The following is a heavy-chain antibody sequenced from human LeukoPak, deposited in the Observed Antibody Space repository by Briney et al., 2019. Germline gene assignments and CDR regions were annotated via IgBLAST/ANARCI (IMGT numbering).Heavy chain of an antibody. D-gene: IGHD5-24*01. CDR2: IWYGGSNK. CDR1: GFTFSSYG. CDR3: AKGRGDGYYFDY. J-gene: IGHJ4*02. Sequence: PGRSLRLSCAASGFTFSSYGMHWVRQAPGMGLEWVAVIWYGGSNKYYADSVKGRFTISRDNSKNTLYLQMNSLRAEDTAVYYCAKGRGDGYYFDYWGQGTLVTVSS. V-gene: IGHV3-30*18.